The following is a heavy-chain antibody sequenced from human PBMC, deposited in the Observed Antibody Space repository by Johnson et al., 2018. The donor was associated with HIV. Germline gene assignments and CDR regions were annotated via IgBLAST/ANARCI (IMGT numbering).Heavy chain of an antibody. CDR2: IKQDGSEK. CDR1: GFTFSSYW. V-gene: IGHV3-7*01. J-gene: IGHJ3*02. D-gene: IGHD4-17*01. Sequence: EKLVESGGGVVQPGRSLRLSCAASGFTFSSYWMSWVRQAPGKGLEWVANIKQDGSEKYYVDSVKGRFTISRDNAKNSLYLQMNSLRAEDTAVYYCARDPPVTTTHNAFDIWGQGTMVTVSS. CDR3: ARDPPVTTTHNAFDI.